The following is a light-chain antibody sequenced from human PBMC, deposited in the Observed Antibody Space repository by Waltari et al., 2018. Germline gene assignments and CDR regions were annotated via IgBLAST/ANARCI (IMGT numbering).Light chain of an antibody. Sequence: DVVMTQSPLFLPVTLGQPASISCRSSQSLVHSDGNTFLSWFQQRPGQSPRRLIYKVSVRDSGVPDRFSGSGSGTDFTLKISRVEAEDVGFYYCMQGAHWPRWTFGQGTKVEIK. V-gene: IGKV2-30*02. J-gene: IGKJ1*01. CDR2: KVS. CDR3: MQGAHWPRWT. CDR1: QSLVHSDGNTF.